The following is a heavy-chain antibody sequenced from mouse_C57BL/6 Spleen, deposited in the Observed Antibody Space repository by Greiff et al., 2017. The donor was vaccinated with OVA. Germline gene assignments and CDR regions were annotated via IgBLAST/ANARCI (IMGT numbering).Heavy chain of an antibody. CDR1: GYTFTSYW. CDR2: IYPSDSET. D-gene: IGHD4-1*01. J-gene: IGHJ4*01. V-gene: IGHV1-61*01. Sequence: QVQLQQPGAELVRPGSSVKLSCKASGYTFTSYWMDWVKQRPGQGLEWIGNIYPSDSETHYNQKFKDKATLTVDKSSSTAYMQLSSLTSEDSAVYYCARTGTEAMDYWGQGTSVTVSS. CDR3: ARTGTEAMDY.